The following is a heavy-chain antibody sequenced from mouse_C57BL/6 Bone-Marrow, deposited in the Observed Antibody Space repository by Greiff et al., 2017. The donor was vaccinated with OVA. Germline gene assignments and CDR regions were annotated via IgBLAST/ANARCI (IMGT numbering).Heavy chain of an antibody. CDR1: GFPITSGYY. J-gene: IGHJ3*01. D-gene: IGHD2-4*01. V-gene: IGHV12-3*01. Sequence: QLQESGPGLVKPSQSLFLTCSITGFPITSGYYWIWIRQSPGKPLEWMGYITHSGETFYNPSLQSPISITRETSKNQFSLQLNSVTTEDTAMYYCAGGYDYDVFAYWGQGTLVTVSA. CDR3: AGGYDYDVFAY. CDR2: ITHSGET.